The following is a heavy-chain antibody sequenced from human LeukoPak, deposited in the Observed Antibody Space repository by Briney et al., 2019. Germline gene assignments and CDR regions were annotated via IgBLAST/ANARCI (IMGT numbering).Heavy chain of an antibody. D-gene: IGHD4-11*01. Sequence: SETLSLTCAVYGGSFSGYYWSWIRQPPGKGLEWIGEINHSGSTSYNPSLKSRVTISVDTSKNQFSLKLSSVTAADTAVYYCARGNLWDYRRYYYYMDVWGKGTTGTVSS. CDR2: INHSGST. CDR3: ARGNLWDYRRYYYYMDV. V-gene: IGHV4-34*01. CDR1: GGSFSGYY. J-gene: IGHJ6*03.